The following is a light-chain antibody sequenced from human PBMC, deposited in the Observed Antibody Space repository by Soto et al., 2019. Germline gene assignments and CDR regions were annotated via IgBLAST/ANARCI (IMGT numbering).Light chain of an antibody. V-gene: IGLV2-14*03. CDR2: DVS. J-gene: IGLJ1*01. Sequence: QSGLTQPASVSGSPGQSITISCTGTSSDVGGYNYVSWYQQHPGKAPKLMIYDVSNRPSGVSNRFSGSKSGNTASLTISGLQAEDEADYYCSSYRSSSKRVFGTGTKLTVL. CDR3: SSYRSSSKRV. CDR1: SSDVGGYNY.